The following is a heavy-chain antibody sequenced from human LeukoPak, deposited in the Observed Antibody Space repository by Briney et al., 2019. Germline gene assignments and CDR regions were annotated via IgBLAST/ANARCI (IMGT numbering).Heavy chain of an antibody. Sequence: GGSLRLSCAASGFTFSTNAMRWVRQAPGKGLEWVSAISGGGGSTYYADSVKGRFTISRDNSKNTLYLQMDSLRAEDTALYYCAKVTGWPYYFEYWGQGTLVTVSS. CDR3: AKVTGWPYYFEY. J-gene: IGHJ4*02. V-gene: IGHV3-23*01. CDR2: ISGGGGST. CDR1: GFTFSTNA. D-gene: IGHD1-20*01.